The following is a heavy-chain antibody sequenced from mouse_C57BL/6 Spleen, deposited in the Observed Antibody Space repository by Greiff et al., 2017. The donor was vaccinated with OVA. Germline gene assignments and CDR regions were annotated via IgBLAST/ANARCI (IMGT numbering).Heavy chain of an antibody. CDR3: TREEVWYYAMDY. Sequence: EVKLMESGEGLVKPGGSLKLSCAASGFTFSSYAMSWVRQTPEKRLEWVAYISSGGDYIYYADTVKGRFTISRDNARNTLYLQMSSLKSEDTAMYYCTREEVWYYAMDYWGQGTSVTVSS. CDR2: ISSGGDYI. CDR1: GFTFSSYA. J-gene: IGHJ4*01. D-gene: IGHD2-10*02. V-gene: IGHV5-9-1*02.